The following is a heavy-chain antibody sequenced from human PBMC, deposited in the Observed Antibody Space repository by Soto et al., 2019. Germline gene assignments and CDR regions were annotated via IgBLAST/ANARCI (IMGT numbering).Heavy chain of an antibody. D-gene: IGHD2-15*01. V-gene: IGHV4-34*01. CDR1: GGSFSGYY. CDR2: INHSGST. Sequence: SETLSLTCAVYGGSFSGYYWSWIRQPPGKGLEWIGEINHSGSTNYNPSLKSRVTISVDTSKNKFSLKLSSVTAADTAVYYCARGRTVVVVAATVHFDYWGQGTLVTVSS. J-gene: IGHJ4*02. CDR3: ARGRTVVVVAATVHFDY.